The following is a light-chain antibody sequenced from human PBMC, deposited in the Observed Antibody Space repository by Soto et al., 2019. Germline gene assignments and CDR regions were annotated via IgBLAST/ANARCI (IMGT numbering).Light chain of an antibody. CDR3: SSYAGTNNWGV. CDR1: SSDVGAYDY. J-gene: IGLJ1*01. Sequence: QSALTQPPSASGSPGQSVTISCTGTSSDVGAYDYVSWYQQHPGKAPKLLLYKVNKRPSGVPDRFSGSKSGNTASLTVSGLQAEDEADYYCSSYAGTNNWGVFGTGTKVTVL. CDR2: KVN. V-gene: IGLV2-8*01.